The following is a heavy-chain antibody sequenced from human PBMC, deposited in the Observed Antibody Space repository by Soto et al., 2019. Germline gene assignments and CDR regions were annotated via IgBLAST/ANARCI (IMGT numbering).Heavy chain of an antibody. CDR1: GGSISSSSYY. V-gene: IGHV4-39*02. CDR3: AGRWRGYSSSWDSGFDP. J-gene: IGHJ5*02. Sequence: QLQLQESGPGLVKPSETLSLTCTVSGGSISSSSYYWGWIRQPPGKGLEWIGSIYYSGSTYYNPSLKLRVSISVDTSKIRFSLHLRGVRAADPAVDCCAGRWRGYSSSWDSGFDPWGQGTPV. CDR2: IYYSGST. D-gene: IGHD6-13*01.